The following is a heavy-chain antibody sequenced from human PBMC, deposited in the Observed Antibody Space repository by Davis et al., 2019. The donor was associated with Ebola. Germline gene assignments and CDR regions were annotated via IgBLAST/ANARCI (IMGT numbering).Heavy chain of an antibody. D-gene: IGHD3-3*01. Sequence: GESLKISCAASGFTFSSYTMTWVRQAPGKGLEWVANIKQDGSEKYYVDSVKGRFTISRDNSKNTLYLQMNSLRAEDTAVYYCARGGGLYYDFWSGYYDYWGQGTLVIVS. V-gene: IGHV3-7*01. CDR2: IKQDGSEK. J-gene: IGHJ4*02. CDR1: GFTFSSYT. CDR3: ARGGGLYYDFWSGYYDY.